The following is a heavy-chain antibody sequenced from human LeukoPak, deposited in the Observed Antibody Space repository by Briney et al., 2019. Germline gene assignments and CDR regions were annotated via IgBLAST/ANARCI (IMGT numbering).Heavy chain of an antibody. Sequence: QAGGSLRLSCVASGFTFSSYWMHWVRHAPGEGLVWVSRINSDGSTTTYADSVKGRFTISRDNAKNTLYLQMNSLRVEDTAVYYCARSTTHPYYNYMDVWGKGTTVTLSS. CDR2: INSDGSTT. CDR3: ARSTTHPYYNYMDV. J-gene: IGHJ6*03. V-gene: IGHV3-74*01. CDR1: GFTFSSYW. D-gene: IGHD4-17*01.